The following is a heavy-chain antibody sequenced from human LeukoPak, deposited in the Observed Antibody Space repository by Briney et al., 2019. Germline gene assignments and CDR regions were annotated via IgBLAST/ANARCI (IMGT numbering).Heavy chain of an antibody. CDR1: GGTFSSYA. CDR3: ARDKSWDDYGDYVFFRTPGDDAFDI. D-gene: IGHD4-17*01. Sequence: GASVKVSCKASGGTFSSYAISWVRQAPGQGLEWMGWISAYNGNTNYAQKLQGRVTMTTDTSTSTAYMELRSLRSDDTAVYYCARDKSWDDYGDYVFFRTPGDDAFDIWGQGTMVTVSS. CDR2: ISAYNGNT. J-gene: IGHJ3*02. V-gene: IGHV1-18*01.